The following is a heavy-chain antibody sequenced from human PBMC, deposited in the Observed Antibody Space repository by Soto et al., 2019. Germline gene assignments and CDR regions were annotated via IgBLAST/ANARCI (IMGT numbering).Heavy chain of an antibody. J-gene: IGHJ4*02. CDR3: ARRGSGSYYDY. V-gene: IGHV3-23*01. Sequence: EVPLLESGGGLVQPGGSLRLSCAASGFTFSSYAMRWVRQAPVKGLEWVSAISGSGGSTYYADSVKGRFTISRDNSKNTLYLQMNSRRAEDTAVYYCARRGSGSYYDYWGQGTLVTVSS. D-gene: IGHD1-26*01. CDR2: ISGSGGST. CDR1: GFTFSSYA.